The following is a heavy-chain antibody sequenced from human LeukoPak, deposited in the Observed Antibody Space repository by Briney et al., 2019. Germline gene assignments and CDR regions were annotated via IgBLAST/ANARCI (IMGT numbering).Heavy chain of an antibody. D-gene: IGHD6-13*01. CDR2: IWYDGSNK. V-gene: IGHV3-30*02. CDR1: GFTFSSYG. J-gene: IGHJ4*02. Sequence: PGGSLRLSCAASGFTFSSYGMHWVRQAPGKGLEWVAVIWYDGSNKYYADSVKGRFTISRDNSKNTLYLQMNSLRAEDTAVYYCAKAGYSSCLDYWGQGTLVTVSS. CDR3: AKAGYSSCLDY.